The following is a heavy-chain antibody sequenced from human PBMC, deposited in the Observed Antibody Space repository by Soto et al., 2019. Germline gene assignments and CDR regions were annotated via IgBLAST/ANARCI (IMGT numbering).Heavy chain of an antibody. CDR2: IYYSGST. J-gene: IGHJ1*01. CDR1: GGSISSYY. D-gene: IGHD2-15*01. Sequence: SETLSLTCTVSGGSISSYYWSWIRQPPGKGLERTGYIYYSGSTNYNPSLKSRVTISVDTSKNQFSLKLSCVTAADTAVYYCARVGYCSGGSCYSDGQYFQHWGQGTLVTVSS. V-gene: IGHV4-59*01. CDR3: ARVGYCSGGSCYSDGQYFQH.